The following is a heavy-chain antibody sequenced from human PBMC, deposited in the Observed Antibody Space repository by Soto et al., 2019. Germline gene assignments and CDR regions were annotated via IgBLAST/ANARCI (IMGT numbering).Heavy chain of an antibody. CDR2: ISGSGSTI. V-gene: IGHV3-23*01. CDR3: AKVFYYYDSSGYYYFDY. Sequence: SLRLSCAASGFTFSSYAVSWVRQAPGKGPEWISSISGSGSTIYYADSVKGRFTISRDNSKNTLYLQMSSLRAEDTAVYYCAKVFYYYDSSGYYYFDYWGQGTLVTVSS. CDR1: GFTFSSYA. J-gene: IGHJ4*02. D-gene: IGHD3-22*01.